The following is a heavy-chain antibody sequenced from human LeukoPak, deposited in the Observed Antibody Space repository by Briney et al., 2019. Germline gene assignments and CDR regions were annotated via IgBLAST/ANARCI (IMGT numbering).Heavy chain of an antibody. CDR2: INHSGST. CDR1: GGSFSGYY. V-gene: IGHV4-34*01. J-gene: IGHJ4*02. D-gene: IGHD3-16*02. Sequence: KASETLSLTCAVYGGSFSGYYWSWIRQPPGKGLEWIGEINHSGSTNYNPSLKSRVTISVDTSKNQFSLKLSSVTAADTAVYYCARGRGYYDYVWGGYRHDKYFDYWGQGTLVTVSS. CDR3: ARGRGYYDYVWGGYRHDKYFDY.